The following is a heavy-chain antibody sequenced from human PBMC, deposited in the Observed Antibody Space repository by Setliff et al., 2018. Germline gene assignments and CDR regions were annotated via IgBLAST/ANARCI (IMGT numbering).Heavy chain of an antibody. J-gene: IGHJ4*02. V-gene: IGHV1-69*11. D-gene: IGHD6-13*01. CDR2: IIPVLGSA. CDR3: ARAGSAPAGRKGILEY. CDR1: GGTFSNYA. Sequence: SVKVSCKASGGTFSNYAINWVRQAPGQGLEWMGRIIPVLGSADYAQKFQGRVTFTADESTSTAYMELNSLTSEDTAVYYCARAGSAPAGRKGILEYWGQGSLVTVSS.